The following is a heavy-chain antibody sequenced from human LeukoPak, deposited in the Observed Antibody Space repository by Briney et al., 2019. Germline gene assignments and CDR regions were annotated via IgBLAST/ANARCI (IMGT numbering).Heavy chain of an antibody. Sequence: SETLSLTCTVSGGSVSSGSYYRSWIRQPPGKGLEWNGYIDYSGSTNYNPSLKSRVTISVDTSKNQFSLELSSVTAADTAVYYCARGPHRLTNTHEPLDYCFGMDVWGKGTTVTVSS. CDR3: ARGPHRLTNTHEPLDYCFGMDV. V-gene: IGHV4-61*01. D-gene: IGHD3-16*01. J-gene: IGHJ6*04. CDR2: IDYSGST. CDR1: GGSVSSGSYY.